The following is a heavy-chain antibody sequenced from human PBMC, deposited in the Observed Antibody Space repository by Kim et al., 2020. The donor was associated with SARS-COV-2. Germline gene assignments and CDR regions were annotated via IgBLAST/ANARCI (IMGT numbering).Heavy chain of an antibody. J-gene: IGHJ4*02. V-gene: IGHV3-48*04. CDR3: ASEGWVYSYGPGVY. Sequence: GGSLRLSCAASGFTFSSYSMNWVRQAPGKGLEWVSYISSSSSTIYYADSVKGRFTISRDNAKNSLYLQMNSLRAEDTAVYYCASEGWVYSYGPGVYWGQGTLVTVSS. D-gene: IGHD5-18*01. CDR1: GFTFSSYS. CDR2: ISSSSSTI.